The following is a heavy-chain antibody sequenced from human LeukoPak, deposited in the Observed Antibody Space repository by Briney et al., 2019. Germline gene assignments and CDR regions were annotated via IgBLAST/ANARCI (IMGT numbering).Heavy chain of an antibody. Sequence: SETLSLTCTVSGGSISSSSYYWGWIRQPPGKGLERIGSIYYSGSTYYNPSLKSRVTISVDTSKNQFSLKLSSVTAADTAVYYCAIGSGWYRTPSSYYYYYYMDVWGKGTTVTISS. CDR3: AIGSGWYRTPSSYYYYYYMDV. V-gene: IGHV4-39*01. J-gene: IGHJ6*03. D-gene: IGHD6-19*01. CDR2: IYYSGST. CDR1: GGSISSSSYY.